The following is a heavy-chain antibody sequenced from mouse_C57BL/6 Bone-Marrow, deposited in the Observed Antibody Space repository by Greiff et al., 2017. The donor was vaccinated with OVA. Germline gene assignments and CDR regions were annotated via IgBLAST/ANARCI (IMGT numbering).Heavy chain of an antibody. CDR1: GFTFSSYA. D-gene: IGHD1-1*02. CDR3: TRGGCFDY. J-gene: IGHJ2*01. V-gene: IGHV5-9-1*02. Sequence: EVKLVESGAGLVKPGGSLKLSCAASGFTFSSYAMSWVRQTPEKRLEWVAYISSGGDYIYYADTVKGRFTISRDNARNTLYLQMSSLKSMTTAMYYFTRGGCFDYWGQGTTLTVSS. CDR2: ISSGGDYI.